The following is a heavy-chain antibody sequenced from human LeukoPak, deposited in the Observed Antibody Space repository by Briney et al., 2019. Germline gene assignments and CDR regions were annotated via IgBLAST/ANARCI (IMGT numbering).Heavy chain of an antibody. CDR3: ARIPNSSSQYYYYYMDV. CDR2: INHSGST. Sequence: PSETLSLTCAVYGGSFSGYYWSWIRQPPGKGLEWIGEINHSGSTNYNPSLKSRVTISVDTSKNQFSLKLSSVTAADTAVYYCARIPNSSSQYYYYYMDVWGKGTTVTVSS. D-gene: IGHD6-6*01. V-gene: IGHV4-34*01. CDR1: GGSFSGYY. J-gene: IGHJ6*03.